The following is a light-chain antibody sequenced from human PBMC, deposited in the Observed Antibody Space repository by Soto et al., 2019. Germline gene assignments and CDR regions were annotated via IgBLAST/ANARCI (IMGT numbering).Light chain of an antibody. CDR1: TSNLGSNG. CDR2: ANY. J-gene: IGLJ3*02. Sequence: QSVLTQPPSVSGTPGQTVTISCSGSTSNLGSNGVNWYQQFPGSAPKLLIYANYQRPSGVPDRFSGSKSATSASLAINGLQSEDEADFYCSSYTSSSTLVFGGGTKLTVL. CDR3: SSYTSSSTLV. V-gene: IGLV1-44*01.